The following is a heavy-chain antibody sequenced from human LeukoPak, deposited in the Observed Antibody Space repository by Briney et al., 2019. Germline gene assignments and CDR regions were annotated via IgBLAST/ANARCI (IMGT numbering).Heavy chain of an antibody. V-gene: IGHV4-30-4*08. CDR2: IYYSGST. CDR3: ARTPAYDFWSGYYGLDY. CDR1: GGSISSGDYY. Sequence: SETLSLTCTVSGGSISSGDYYWSWIRQPPGKGLEWIGYIYYSGSTYYNPSLKSRVTISVDTSKNQFSLKLSSVTAADTAVYYCARTPAYDFWSGYYGLDYWGQGTLVTVSS. D-gene: IGHD3-3*01. J-gene: IGHJ4*02.